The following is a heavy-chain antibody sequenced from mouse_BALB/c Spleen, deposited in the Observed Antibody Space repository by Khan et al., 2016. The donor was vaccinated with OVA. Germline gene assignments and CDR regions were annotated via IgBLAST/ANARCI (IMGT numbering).Heavy chain of an antibody. Sequence: EVELVESGGGLVQPGGSRKLSCAASGFTFSSFGMHWVRQAPKKGLDWVAYMSSGSSTIYSVDTVKGRFTISRDNPKNTLFLQMTSLRSEDTAMYYCARSGGNFHWYFDVWGAGTSVTVSS. CDR3: ARSGGNFHWYFDV. V-gene: IGHV5-17*02. CDR2: MSSGSSTI. CDR1: GFTFSSFG. D-gene: IGHD2-1*01. J-gene: IGHJ1*01.